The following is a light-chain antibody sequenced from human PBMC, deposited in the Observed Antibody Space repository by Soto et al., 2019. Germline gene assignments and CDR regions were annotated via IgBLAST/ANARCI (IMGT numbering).Light chain of an antibody. J-gene: IGKJ2*01. Sequence: EVVMTQSPATLSVSPGERATLSCRASQSVSGNLAWYQQKPGQAPRLLIYAASTRATGIPVRFSGSGSGTQFTLTISSLQSEDFAVYYCQQRSNWPRGTFGQGTKLEIK. CDR2: AAS. CDR3: QQRSNWPRGT. V-gene: IGKV3-15*01. CDR1: QSVSGN.